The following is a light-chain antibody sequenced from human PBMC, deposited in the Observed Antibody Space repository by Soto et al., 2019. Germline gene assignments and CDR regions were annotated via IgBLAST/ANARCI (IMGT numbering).Light chain of an antibody. V-gene: IGKV3-20*01. Sequence: EIVLTQSPGTLPLSPGERATLLCRASQSVSSNFLAWYHQKPGQAPRLLIYGASSRATGIPDRFSGSGSGTDFTLTISRLEPEDFAVYYCQQYGSSPPTFGQGTRLEIK. CDR2: GAS. J-gene: IGKJ5*01. CDR3: QQYGSSPPT. CDR1: QSVSSNF.